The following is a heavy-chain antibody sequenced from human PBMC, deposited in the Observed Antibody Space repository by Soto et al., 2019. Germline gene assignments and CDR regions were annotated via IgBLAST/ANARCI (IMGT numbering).Heavy chain of an antibody. J-gene: IGHJ4*02. Sequence: PLETLSLTWSFYCGSFSGYYWSWIRQPPGKGLEWIGEINHSGSTNYNPSLKSRVTISVDTSKNQFSLKLSSVTAADTAVYYCARTSLTFEYWGQGTLVTVSS. D-gene: IGHD2-8*01. V-gene: IGHV4-34*01. CDR2: INHSGST. CDR1: CGSFSGYY. CDR3: ARTSLTFEY.